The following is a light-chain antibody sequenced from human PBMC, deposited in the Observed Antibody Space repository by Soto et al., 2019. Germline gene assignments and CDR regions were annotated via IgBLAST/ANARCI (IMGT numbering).Light chain of an antibody. J-gene: IGLJ3*02. CDR2: SIN. Sequence: QSVLTQPPSASATPGQTVTISCSGRYSNIGSNFVSWYQRLPGTAPKLLIDSINQRPSGVPDRFSGSKSGTSASLTISGLQSEDEADYFCSSWEDSLDGPVFGGGTKLTVL. CDR3: SSWEDSLDGPV. CDR1: YSNIGSNF. V-gene: IGLV1-44*01.